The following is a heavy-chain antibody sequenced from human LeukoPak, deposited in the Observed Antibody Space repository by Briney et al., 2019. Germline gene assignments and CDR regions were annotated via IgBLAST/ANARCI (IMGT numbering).Heavy chain of an antibody. Sequence: SETLSLTCTVSGGSISSYYWSWIRQPPGKGLEWIGYIYYSGSTNYNPSLKSRVTISVDTSKNQFSLKLSSVTAADTAVYYCARVSNLGYSNYAMRGAFDIWGQGTMVTVSS. D-gene: IGHD4-11*01. J-gene: IGHJ3*02. CDR3: ARVSNLGYSNYAMRGAFDI. CDR2: IYYSGST. V-gene: IGHV4-59*01. CDR1: GGSISSYY.